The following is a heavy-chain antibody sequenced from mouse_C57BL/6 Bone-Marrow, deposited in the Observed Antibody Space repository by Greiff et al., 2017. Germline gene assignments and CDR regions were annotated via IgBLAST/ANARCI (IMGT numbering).Heavy chain of an antibody. V-gene: IGHV1-55*01. CDR1: GYTFTSYW. Sequence: QVQLQQPGAELVKPGASVKMSCKASGYTFTSYWITWVKQRPGQGLEWIGDIYPGSGSTNYNEKFKSKATLTVDTSSSTAYMQLSSLTSEDSAVYYCARDDYGLAWFAYWGQGTLGTVSA. CDR2: IYPGSGST. J-gene: IGHJ3*01. CDR3: ARDDYGLAWFAY. D-gene: IGHD2-4*01.